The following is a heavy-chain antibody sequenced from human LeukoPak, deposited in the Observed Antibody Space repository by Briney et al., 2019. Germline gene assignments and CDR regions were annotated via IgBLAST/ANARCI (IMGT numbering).Heavy chain of an antibody. D-gene: IGHD4-17*01. Sequence: ASVKVSCKASGYTFTSYYMHWVRQAPGQGLEWMGIINPSGGSTSYAQKFQGRVTMTRDVSTSTVYMELSSLRSEDTAVYYCARDTDDYGDYGVNYYYMDVWGKGTTVTVSS. J-gene: IGHJ6*03. CDR3: ARDTDDYGDYGVNYYYMDV. V-gene: IGHV1-46*01. CDR1: GYTFTSYY. CDR2: INPSGGST.